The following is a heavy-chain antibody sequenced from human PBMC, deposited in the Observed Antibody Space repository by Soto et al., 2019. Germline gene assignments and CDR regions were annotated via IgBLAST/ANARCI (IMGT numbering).Heavy chain of an antibody. V-gene: IGHV1-18*01. CDR1: GYTFTRYG. J-gene: IGHJ4*02. Sequence: QVQLVQSGAEVKKPGASVKVSCKASGYTFTRYGISWVRQAPGQGLEWMGWISAYNGNTNHAQKLQGRVTMTTDTHPRTDEMEIRSLGSDDTAVYYCARGSNYLDLWGQGTLVTVS. CDR3: ARGSNYLDL. D-gene: IGHD3-10*01. CDR2: ISAYNGNT.